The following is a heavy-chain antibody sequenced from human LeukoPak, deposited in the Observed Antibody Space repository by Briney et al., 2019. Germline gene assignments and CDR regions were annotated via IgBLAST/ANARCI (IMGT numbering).Heavy chain of an antibody. Sequence: PSETLSLTCAVYVGSFSGYYWSLIRQPPGKGLEWIGEINHSGSTNYNPSLKSRVTISVDTSKNQFSLKLSSVTAADTAVYYCARERPSYYDILTGYYPRSLPYYFDYWGQGTLDTVSS. D-gene: IGHD3-9*01. V-gene: IGHV4-34*01. J-gene: IGHJ4*02. CDR1: VGSFSGYY. CDR3: ARERPSYYDILTGYYPRSLPYYFDY. CDR2: INHSGST.